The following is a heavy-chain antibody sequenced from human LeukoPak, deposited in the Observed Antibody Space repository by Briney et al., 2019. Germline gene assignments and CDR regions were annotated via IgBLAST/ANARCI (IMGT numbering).Heavy chain of an antibody. CDR2: FDPEDGET. D-gene: IGHD3-9*01. CDR3: ATSPRRVPSYYDILPFGY. J-gene: IGHJ4*02. V-gene: IGHV1-24*01. Sequence: ASVKVSCKVSGYTLTELSMHWVRQAPGKGLEWMGGFDPEDGETIYAQKFQGRVTMTEDISTDTAYMELSSLRSEDTAVYYCATSPRRVPSYYDILPFGYWGQGTLVTVSS. CDR1: GYTLTELS.